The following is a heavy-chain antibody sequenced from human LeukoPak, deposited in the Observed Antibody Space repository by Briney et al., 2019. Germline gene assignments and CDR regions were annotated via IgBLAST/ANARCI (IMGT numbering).Heavy chain of an antibody. D-gene: IGHD3-22*01. CDR1: GGSISSYY. J-gene: IGHJ4*02. CDR3: ARAAPYYYDSSGYFGN. CDR2: IYYSGST. V-gene: IGHV4-59*01. Sequence: SETLSHTCTVSGGSISSYYWSWIRQPPGKGLEWIGYIYYSGSTNYNPSLKSRVTISVDTSKNQFSLKLSSVTAADTAVYYCARAAPYYYDSSGYFGNWGQGTLVTVSS.